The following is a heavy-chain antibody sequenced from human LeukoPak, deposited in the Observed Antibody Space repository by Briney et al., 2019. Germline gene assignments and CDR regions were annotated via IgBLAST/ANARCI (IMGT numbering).Heavy chain of an antibody. CDR3: AKDMGDYYDSSDYPFDY. V-gene: IGHV3-9*01. CDR1: GFTFDDYA. D-gene: IGHD3-22*01. J-gene: IGHJ4*02. CDR2: ISWNSGSI. Sequence: GGSLRLSCAASGFTFDDYAMHWVRQAPGKGLEWVSGISWNSGSIGYADSVKGRFTISRDNAKNSLYLQMNSLRAEDTALYYCAKDMGDYYDSSDYPFDYWGQGTLVTVSS.